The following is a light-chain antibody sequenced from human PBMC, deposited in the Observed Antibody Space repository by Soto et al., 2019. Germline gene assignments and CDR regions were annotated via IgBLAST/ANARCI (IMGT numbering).Light chain of an antibody. V-gene: IGKV4-1*01. CDR1: QSVLYSSNNKNY. CDR2: WAS. J-gene: IGKJ1*01. CDR3: QQYYSTPWT. Sequence: DIVMTQSPDSLAVSLGERATINCKSSQSVLYSSNNKNYLTWYQQKPGQPPKLLIYWASTRESGVPDRFSGSGSGTDFTITISSLQAEDVAVYYFQQYYSTPWTFGQGTKVEIK.